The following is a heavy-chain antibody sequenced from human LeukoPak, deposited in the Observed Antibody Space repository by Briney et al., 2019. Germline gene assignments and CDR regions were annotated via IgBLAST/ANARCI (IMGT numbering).Heavy chain of an antibody. D-gene: IGHD3-3*01. CDR2: INPNSGGT. CDR3: ARGSDDFWSGYSPSY. CDR1: GYTFTGYY. Sequence: ASVKVSCKASGYTFTGYYMHWVRQTPGQGLEWMGWINPNSGGTNYAQKFQGRVTMTRDTSISTAYMELSRLRSDDTAVYYCARGSDDFWSGYSPSYWGQGTLVTVSS. J-gene: IGHJ4*02. V-gene: IGHV1-2*02.